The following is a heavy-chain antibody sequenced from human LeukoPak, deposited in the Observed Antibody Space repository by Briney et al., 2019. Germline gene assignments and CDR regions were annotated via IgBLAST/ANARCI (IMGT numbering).Heavy chain of an antibody. D-gene: IGHD6-13*01. J-gene: IGHJ4*02. V-gene: IGHV4-31*03. CDR3: ARDLAAAGSDYFDY. CDR2: IYYTGST. Sequence: SETLSLTCTVSGGSINSGDYYWSWIRQHPGKGLEWIGYIYYTGSTYYNPSLKSRVTISVDTSKNHFSLKLSSVTAADTAVYYCARDLAAAGSDYFDYWGQGSLVTVSS. CDR1: GGSINSGDYY.